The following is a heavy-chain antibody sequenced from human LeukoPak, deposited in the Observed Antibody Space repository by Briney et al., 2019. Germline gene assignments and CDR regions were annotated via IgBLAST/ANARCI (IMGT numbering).Heavy chain of an antibody. D-gene: IGHD3-3*01. CDR2: IYHSGST. CDR3: ARSPFFEWSSYFDY. Sequence: PSETLSLTCAVSGYSISSGYYWGWIRQPPGKGLEWIGSIYHSGSTYYNPSLKSRVTISVDTSKNQFSLKLSSVTAADTAVYYCARSPFFEWSSYFDYWGQGTLVTVSS. V-gene: IGHV4-38-2*01. J-gene: IGHJ4*02. CDR1: GYSISSGYY.